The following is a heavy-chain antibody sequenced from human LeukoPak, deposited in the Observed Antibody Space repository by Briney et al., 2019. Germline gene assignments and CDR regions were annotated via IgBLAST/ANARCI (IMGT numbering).Heavy chain of an antibody. J-gene: IGHJ4*02. CDR2: IYYSGST. Sequence: SETLSLTCTVSGGSISSSSYNWGWIRQPPGKGLEWIGSIYYSGSTNYNPSLKSRVTISVDTSKNQFSLKLSSVTAADTAVYYCARFGGSSWAAMDYWGQGTLVTVSS. D-gene: IGHD6-13*01. V-gene: IGHV4-39*07. CDR3: ARFGGSSWAAMDY. CDR1: GGSISSSSYN.